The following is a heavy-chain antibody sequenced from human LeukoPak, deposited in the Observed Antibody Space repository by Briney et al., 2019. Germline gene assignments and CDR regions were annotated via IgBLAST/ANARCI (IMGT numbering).Heavy chain of an antibody. CDR1: VGSISIYY. D-gene: IGHD3-3*01. CDR3: ARDSDFWSHRGYYGMDV. J-gene: IGHJ6*02. Sequence: SETLSLTCTVSVGSISIYYWSWIRQPPGKGLEWIGYIYYSGSTNYNPSLKSRVTISVDTSKNQFSLKLSSVTAADTAVYYCARDSDFWSHRGYYGMDVWGQGTTVTVSS. V-gene: IGHV4-59*01. CDR2: IYYSGST.